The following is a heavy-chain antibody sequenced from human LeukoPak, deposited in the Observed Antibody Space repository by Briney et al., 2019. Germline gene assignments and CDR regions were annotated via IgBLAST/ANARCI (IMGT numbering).Heavy chain of an antibody. CDR3: ARVAFGLYVMDV. CDR1: GFTFSTYS. J-gene: IGHJ6*02. V-gene: IGHV3-21*01. D-gene: IGHD3/OR15-3a*01. Sequence: GGSLRLSCAASGFTFSTYSMNWVRQAPGKGLEWASSISSDSHYIFYADSLKGRFTISRDNAKDSLYLHMISLRAEDTAVYYCARVAFGLYVMDVWGQGTTVTVS. CDR2: ISSDSHYI.